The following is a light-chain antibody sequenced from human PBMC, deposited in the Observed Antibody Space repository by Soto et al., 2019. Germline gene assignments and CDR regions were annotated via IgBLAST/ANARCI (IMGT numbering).Light chain of an antibody. CDR2: WAS. V-gene: IGKV4-1*01. CDR3: HQYFSAPWT. J-gene: IGKJ1*01. Sequence: DIVMTQSPDSLAVSLGERATINCESSQTILYSSNNNNYLAWYQQKPGQPPKLLIYWASTRESGVPDRFSGSGSGTDFTLTISSLQAEDVAVYYCHQYFSAPWTFGQGTKVEIK. CDR1: QTILYSSNNNNY.